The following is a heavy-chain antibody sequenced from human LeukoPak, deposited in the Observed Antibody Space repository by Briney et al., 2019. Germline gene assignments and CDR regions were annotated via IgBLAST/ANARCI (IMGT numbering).Heavy chain of an antibody. CDR2: ISAYNGNT. J-gene: IGHJ3*02. CDR1: GYTFTSYG. CDR3: ARDIWNIAVAGIDAFDI. Sequence: GASVKVSCKASGYTFTSYGISWVRQAPGQGLEWMGWISAYNGNTNYAQKLQGGVTMTTDTSTSTAYMELRSLRSDDTAVYYCARDIWNIAVAGIDAFDIWGQGTMVTVSS. V-gene: IGHV1-18*01. D-gene: IGHD6-19*01.